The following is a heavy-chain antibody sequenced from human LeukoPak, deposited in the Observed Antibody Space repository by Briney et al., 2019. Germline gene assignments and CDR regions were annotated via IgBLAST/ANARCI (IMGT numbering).Heavy chain of an antibody. CDR3: ARDASSSWAVDY. V-gene: IGHV4-61*02. D-gene: IGHD6-13*01. J-gene: IGHJ4*02. CDR1: GGSISSGSYY. CDR2: IYTSGST. Sequence: PSETLSLTCTVSGGSISSGSYYWSWIRQPAGKGLEWIGRIYTSGSTNYNPSLKSRVTMSVDTSKNQSSLKLSSVTAADTAVYYCARDASSSWAVDYWGRGTLVTVSS.